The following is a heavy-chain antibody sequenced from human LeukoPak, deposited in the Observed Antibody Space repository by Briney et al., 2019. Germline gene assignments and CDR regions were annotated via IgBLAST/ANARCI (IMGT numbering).Heavy chain of an antibody. Sequence: PGPSLRLSCAASGFTFSSFWMSWVRQAPWKGLEWVANIKEDGSEKYYVDSVKGRFTISRDNAKNSLYLQMNSLRAEDTAVYYCVRRGYKYDYWGQGTMVTVSS. CDR3: VRRGYKYDY. V-gene: IGHV3-7*05. D-gene: IGHD5-18*01. CDR2: IKEDGSEK. CDR1: GFTFSSFW. J-gene: IGHJ3*01.